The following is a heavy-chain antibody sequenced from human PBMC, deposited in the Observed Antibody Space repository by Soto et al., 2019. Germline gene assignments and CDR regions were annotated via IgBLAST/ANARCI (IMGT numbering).Heavy chain of an antibody. J-gene: IGHJ5*02. V-gene: IGHV3-64D*06. CDR2: ISSNGGST. D-gene: IGHD3-9*01. Sequence: GGSLRLSCSASGFTFSSYAMHWVRQAPGKGLEHVSAISSNGGSTYYADSVKGRFTISRDNSKNTLYLQMSSLRAEDTAVYYCVKGPYDILTGYYIRNWFDPWGQGTLVTVSS. CDR3: VKGPYDILTGYYIRNWFDP. CDR1: GFTFSSYA.